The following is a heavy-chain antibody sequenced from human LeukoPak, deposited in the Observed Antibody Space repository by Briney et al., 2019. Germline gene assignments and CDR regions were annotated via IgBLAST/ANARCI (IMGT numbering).Heavy chain of an antibody. J-gene: IGHJ4*02. Sequence: PGGSLRLSCAASGFTFSNYWMSWVRQAPEKGLEWVANINQDGGVKQHVDSMKGRFTISRDNARDSLYLLMNSLRAEDTAVYYCARDRDDGGFEYWGQGTLVTVSS. CDR1: GFTFSNYW. V-gene: IGHV3-7*01. CDR2: INQDGGVK. D-gene: IGHD4-23*01. CDR3: ARDRDDGGFEY.